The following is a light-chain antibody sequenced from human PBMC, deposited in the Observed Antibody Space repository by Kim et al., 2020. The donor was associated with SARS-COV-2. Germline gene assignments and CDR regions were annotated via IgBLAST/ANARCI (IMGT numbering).Light chain of an antibody. CDR3: QQYKTEPWT. CDR1: QSISIW. Sequence: DIQMTQSPSTLSASVGDRVTITCRATQSISIWLAWYEQKLGKAPKLLIYKASVLESGVPSRFSGSGSGTEFSLTISGLQPDDFATYYCQQYKTEPWTFGQGTNLEI. V-gene: IGKV1-5*03. CDR2: KAS. J-gene: IGKJ1*01.